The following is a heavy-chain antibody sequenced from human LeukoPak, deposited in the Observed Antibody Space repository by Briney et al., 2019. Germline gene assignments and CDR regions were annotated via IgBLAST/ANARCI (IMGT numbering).Heavy chain of an antibody. J-gene: IGHJ4*02. Sequence: GWSLRLSCAASGFPFDDYVMSWVRLAPGKGLEWVSGVSWNGAYTEYADSVRGRSTISIDNAKKSLYLQMNSLSVDDTALYYCARRKGPYGSGTYYDSWGQGTLVSVSS. CDR2: VSWNGAYT. CDR3: ARRKGPYGSGTYYDS. D-gene: IGHD3-10*01. V-gene: IGHV3-20*04. CDR1: GFPFDDYV.